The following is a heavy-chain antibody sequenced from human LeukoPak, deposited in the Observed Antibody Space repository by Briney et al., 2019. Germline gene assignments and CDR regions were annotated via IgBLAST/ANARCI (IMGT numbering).Heavy chain of an antibody. J-gene: IGHJ3*02. Sequence: PGASVKVSCKVSGYTLAELSMHWVPQAPGKGLEWMGGFDTEDDETIYAQKFKGRVTTTEDTTTDTAYMELSSMRTEDTAVYYWSTGYIEAYDAFDIWGQGTMVTVSP. CDR2: FDTEDDET. CDR1: GYTLAELS. D-gene: IGHD6-25*01. CDR3: STGYIEAYDAFDI. V-gene: IGHV1-24*01.